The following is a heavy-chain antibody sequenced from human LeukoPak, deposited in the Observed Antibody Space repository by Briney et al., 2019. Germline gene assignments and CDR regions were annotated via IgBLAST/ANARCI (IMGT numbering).Heavy chain of an antibody. D-gene: IGHD3-10*01. CDR1: GYTFTGYY. CDR2: INPNSGGT. Sequence: ASVKVSCKASGYTFTGYYMHWVRHAPGQGLEWMGWINPNSGGTNYAQKFQGRVTMTRDTSISTAYMELSRLRSDDTAVYYCARELLWFGELLSSNWFDPWGQGTLVTVSS. V-gene: IGHV1-2*02. CDR3: ARELLWFGELLSSNWFDP. J-gene: IGHJ5*02.